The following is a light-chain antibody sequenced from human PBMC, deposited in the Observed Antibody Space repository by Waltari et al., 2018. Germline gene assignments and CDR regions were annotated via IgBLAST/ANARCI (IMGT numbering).Light chain of an antibody. CDR3: QQTFTTPWT. CDR1: QTIKSF. J-gene: IGKJ1*01. CDR2: TSS. V-gene: IGKV1-39*01. Sequence: DIQMTQSPSSLSASGGETVTIACRAGQTIKSFLNWYQQKPGRAPKFFISTSSTLQNGVPSRVSGSGSGTEFTLTITSLQPEDFGSYFCQQTFTTPWTFGPGTTVEVK.